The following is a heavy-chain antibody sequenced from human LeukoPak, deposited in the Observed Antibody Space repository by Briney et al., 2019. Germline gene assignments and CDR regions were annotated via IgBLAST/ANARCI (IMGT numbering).Heavy chain of an antibody. D-gene: IGHD5-18*01. CDR3: ARARGYSYGYPDY. J-gene: IGHJ4*02. Sequence: SETLSLTCTVSGGSISSSQYYWGWIRQPPGRGLEWIGSINYSGSTYYNPSLKSRVTISVDTSKNQFSLKLSSVTAADTAVYYCARARGYSYGYPDYWGQGTLVTVSS. CDR1: GGSISSSQYY. CDR2: INYSGST. V-gene: IGHV4-39*07.